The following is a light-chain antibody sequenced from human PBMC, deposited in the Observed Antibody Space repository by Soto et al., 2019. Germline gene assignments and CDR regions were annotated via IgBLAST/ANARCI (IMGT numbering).Light chain of an antibody. CDR1: QSVSSY. Sequence: NVFTQSPATLSFSPGGKATPSCRASQSVSSYLAWYQQNLGQAPRLLIYDASNRATGIPARFSGSGSGTDFTLTISSLEPEDFAVYYCQQRSNWPLTFGGGTKVDIK. V-gene: IGKV3-11*01. J-gene: IGKJ4*01. CDR3: QQRSNWPLT. CDR2: DAS.